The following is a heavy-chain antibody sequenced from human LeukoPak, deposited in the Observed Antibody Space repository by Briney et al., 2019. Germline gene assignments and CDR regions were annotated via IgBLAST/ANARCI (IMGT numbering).Heavy chain of an antibody. CDR2: INSDGSST. CDR3: ARPRKYCSSSSCPYYFDY. D-gene: IGHD2-2*01. Sequence: GGSLSLSFEATGFTFSYYWMHWISQAPRKGLVWVSRINSDGSSTNYADSVKGRFTISRDNARNTLYLQMNSLRAEDTAVYYCARPRKYCSSSSCPYYFDYWGQGTLVTVSS. J-gene: IGHJ4*02. V-gene: IGHV3-74*01. CDR1: GFTFSYYW.